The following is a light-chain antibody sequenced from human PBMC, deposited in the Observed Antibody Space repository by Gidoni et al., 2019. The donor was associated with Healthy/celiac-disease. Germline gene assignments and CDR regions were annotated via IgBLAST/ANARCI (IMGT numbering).Light chain of an antibody. J-gene: IGLJ2*01. V-gene: IGLV1-40*01. CDR3: QSYDSSLSGVV. CDR1: SSNSGAGSD. CDR2: GNS. Sequence: QSVLTQPPSVSGAPGQTVTISCTGSSSNSGAGSDVHWYQQLPGTAPKLLIYGNSNRPSGVPDRCSGSKSGTSASLAITGLQAEDEADYYCQSYDSSLSGVVFGGGTKLTVL.